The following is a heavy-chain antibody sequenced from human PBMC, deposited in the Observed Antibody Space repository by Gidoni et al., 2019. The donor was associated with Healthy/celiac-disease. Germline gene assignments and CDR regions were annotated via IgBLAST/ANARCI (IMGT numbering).Heavy chain of an antibody. J-gene: IGHJ4*02. CDR1: GGSISSSSYY. CDR3: ARHDRKSSSWSYFDY. D-gene: IGHD6-13*01. Sequence: QLQLQESGPGLVKPSETLSLTCTVSGGSISSSSYYWGWIRQPPGKGLEWIGSIYYSGSTYYNPSLKSRVTISVDTSKNQFSLKLSSVTAADTAVYYCARHDRKSSSWSYFDYWGQGTLVTVSS. V-gene: IGHV4-39*01. CDR2: IYYSGST.